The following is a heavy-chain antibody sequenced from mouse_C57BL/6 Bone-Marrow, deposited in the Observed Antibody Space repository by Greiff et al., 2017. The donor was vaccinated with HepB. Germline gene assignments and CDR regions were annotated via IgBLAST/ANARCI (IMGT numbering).Heavy chain of an antibody. CDR2: INSDGGST. CDR3: ARQGVRGYFDV. V-gene: IGHV5-2*01. J-gene: IGHJ1*03. D-gene: IGHD2-14*01. Sequence: EVKLMDSGGGLVQPGESLKLSCESNEYEFPSHDMSWVRKTPEKRLELVAAINSDGGSTYYPDTMERRFIISRDNTKKTLYLQMSSLRSEDTALYYCARQGVRGYFDVWGTGTTVTVSS. CDR1: EYEFPSHD.